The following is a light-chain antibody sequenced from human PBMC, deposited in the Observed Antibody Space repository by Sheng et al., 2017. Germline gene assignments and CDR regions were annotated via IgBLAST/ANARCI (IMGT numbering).Light chain of an antibody. CDR2: GAS. J-gene: IGKJ3*01. CDR1: QSINTY. Sequence: DIQMTQSPSSLSASVGDRVTITCRASQSINTYLNWYQQRPGKAPKLLIYGASSLHTGVPSRFSGSGSGTDFTLTISSLEPEDFATYYCQQSYITPLFGPGTKVESK. CDR3: QQSYITPL. V-gene: IGKV1-39*01.